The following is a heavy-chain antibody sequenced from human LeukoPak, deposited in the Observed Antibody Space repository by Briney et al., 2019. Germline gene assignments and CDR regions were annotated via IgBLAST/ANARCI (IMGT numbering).Heavy chain of an antibody. V-gene: IGHV1-8*01. CDR1: GYTFTSYD. D-gene: IGHD3-3*01. Sequence: SVKVSCKASGYTFTSYDINWVRQATGQGLEWMGWMSPSSDNTAYAQKFQGRLNMTRDTSITTVYMELSSLRSEDTAVYYCARAPRSASYMDVWGKGTTVTISS. J-gene: IGHJ6*03. CDR2: MSPSSDNT. CDR3: ARAPRSASYMDV.